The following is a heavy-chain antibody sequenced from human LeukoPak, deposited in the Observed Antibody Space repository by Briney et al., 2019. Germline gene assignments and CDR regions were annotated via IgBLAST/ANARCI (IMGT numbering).Heavy chain of an antibody. Sequence: ASVKLSYTTSRHTFSGYYFHWVREAPGQGLEWMGIINPNGGSTTYSRKFQDRIILTRDTSTYTIYMDLSNLRSEDTAIYYCATGEAATTTGYFDYWGQGALVTVSS. CDR2: INPNGGST. J-gene: IGHJ4*02. CDR1: RHTFSGYY. D-gene: IGHD4-17*01. V-gene: IGHV1-46*01. CDR3: ATGEAATTTGYFDY.